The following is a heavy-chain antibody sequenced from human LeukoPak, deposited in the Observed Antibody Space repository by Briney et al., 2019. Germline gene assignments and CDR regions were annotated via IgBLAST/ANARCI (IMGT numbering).Heavy chain of an antibody. CDR2: INYSGGVI. CDR1: GFTFRNAY. Sequence: GGSLRLSCAASGFTFRNAYMSWVRQAPGKGLEWVSVINYSGGVIYYADSVKGRFTISRDNSNNALHLQMDSLKAEDTAVYYCARGGDGFHKGYFDYWGQGTPVTV. CDR3: ARGGDGFHKGYFDY. D-gene: IGHD5-24*01. V-gene: IGHV3-23*01. J-gene: IGHJ4*02.